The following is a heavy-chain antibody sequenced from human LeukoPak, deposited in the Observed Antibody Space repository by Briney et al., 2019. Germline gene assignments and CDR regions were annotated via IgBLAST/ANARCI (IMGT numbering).Heavy chain of an antibody. CDR2: INHSGST. CDR1: GGSFSGYY. J-gene: IGHJ4*02. Sequence: SETLSLTCAVYGGSFSGYYWSWIRQPPGKGLEWIWEINHSGSTNYNPSLKSRVTISVDTSKNQFSLKLSSVTAADTAVYYCARGSRGSTLYWGQGTLVTVSS. D-gene: IGHD5-12*01. V-gene: IGHV4-34*01. CDR3: ARGSRGSTLY.